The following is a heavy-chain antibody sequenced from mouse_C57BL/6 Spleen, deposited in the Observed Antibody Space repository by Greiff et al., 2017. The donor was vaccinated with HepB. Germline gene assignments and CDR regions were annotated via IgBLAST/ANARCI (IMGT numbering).Heavy chain of an antibody. V-gene: IGHV1-69*01. D-gene: IGHD1-1*01. Sequence: VQLQQPGAELVMPGASVKLSCKASGYTFTSYWMHWVKQRPGQGLEWIGEIDPSDSYTNYNQKFKGKSTLTVDKSSSTAYMQLSSLTSEDSAVYYCARYGYGSSYDYAMDYWGQGTSVTVSS. CDR2: IDPSDSYT. J-gene: IGHJ4*01. CDR1: GYTFTSYW. CDR3: ARYGYGSSYDYAMDY.